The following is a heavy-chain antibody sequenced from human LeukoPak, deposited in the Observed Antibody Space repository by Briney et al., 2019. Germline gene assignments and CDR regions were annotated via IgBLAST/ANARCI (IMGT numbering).Heavy chain of an antibody. J-gene: IGHJ5*02. V-gene: IGHV1-69*04. Sequence: SVKVSCKASGGTFSSYAISWVRQAPGQGLEWMGRITPILGIANYAQKFQGRVTITADKSTSTAYMELSSLRSEDTAVYYCARDRLQLERWFDPWGQGTLVTVSS. CDR2: ITPILGIA. D-gene: IGHD1-1*01. CDR3: ARDRLQLERWFDP. CDR1: GGTFSSYA.